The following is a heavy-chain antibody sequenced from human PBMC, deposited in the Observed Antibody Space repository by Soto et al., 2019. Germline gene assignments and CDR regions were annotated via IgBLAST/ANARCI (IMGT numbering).Heavy chain of an antibody. CDR1: GFTFSSYA. J-gene: IGHJ4*02. CDR2: ISGSGGST. CDR3: AKAGREYYGSGSYYNVAYYFDY. V-gene: IGHV3-23*01. D-gene: IGHD3-10*01. Sequence: EVQLLESGGGLVQPGGSLRLSCAASGFTFSSYAMSWVHQAPGKGLEWVSAISGSGGSTYYADSVKGRFTISRDNSKNTLYLQMNSLRAEDTAVYYCAKAGREYYGSGSYYNVAYYFDYWGQGTLVTVSS.